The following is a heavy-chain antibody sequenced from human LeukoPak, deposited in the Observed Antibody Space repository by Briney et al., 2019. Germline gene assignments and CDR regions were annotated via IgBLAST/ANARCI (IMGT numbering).Heavy chain of an antibody. CDR3: ARDGLLGDAFDI. CDR2: ISSSGSTI. CDR1: GSTFSDYY. D-gene: IGHD2-15*01. J-gene: IGHJ3*02. Sequence: PGGSLRHSCSASGSTFSDYYMSWIRQAPGKGLEWVSYISSSGSTIYYADSVKGRFTISRDNAKNSLYLQMNSLRAEDTAVHYCARDGLLGDAFDIWGQGTMVTVSS. V-gene: IGHV3-11*04.